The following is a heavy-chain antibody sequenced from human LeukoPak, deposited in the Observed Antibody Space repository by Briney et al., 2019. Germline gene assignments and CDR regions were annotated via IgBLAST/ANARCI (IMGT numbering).Heavy chain of an antibody. J-gene: IGHJ6*03. CDR2: ISYDGSNK. Sequence: GGSLRLSCAASGFTFSSYAMHWVRQAPGKGLEWVAVISYDGSNKYYADSVKGRFTISRDNSKNTLYLQMNSLRAEDTAVYYCASINWAVAGVNYYYMDVWGKGTTVTVSS. D-gene: IGHD6-19*01. V-gene: IGHV3-30*04. CDR1: GFTFSSYA. CDR3: ASINWAVAGVNYYYMDV.